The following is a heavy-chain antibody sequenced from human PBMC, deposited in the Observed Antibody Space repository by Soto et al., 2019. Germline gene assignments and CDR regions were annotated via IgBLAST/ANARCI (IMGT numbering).Heavy chain of an antibody. D-gene: IGHD2-15*01. CDR2: ISGRGGST. J-gene: IGHJ4*02. CDR1: GFTFSSYA. CDR3: AKEGSDCSGGSCYSFDY. V-gene: IGHV3-23*01. Sequence: VQLLESGGGLVQPGGSLRLSCAASGFTFSSYAMSCVRQAPGKGLEWVSAISGRGGSTYYADSVKGRFTISRDNSKNTLNRQMNSLRAEDTAVYYCAKEGSDCSGGSCYSFDYWGQGTLVTVSS.